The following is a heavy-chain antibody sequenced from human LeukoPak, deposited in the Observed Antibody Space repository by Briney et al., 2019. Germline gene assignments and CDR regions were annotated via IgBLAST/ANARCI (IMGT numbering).Heavy chain of an antibody. D-gene: IGHD4-17*01. CDR3: ARSLKGTVTTVPFDY. V-gene: IGHV1-69*04. CDR2: IIPILGIA. Sequence: SVKVSCKASGGTFSSYAISWVRQAPGQGLEWMGRIIPILGIANYAQKFQGRVTITADKSTSTAYMELSSLRSEDTAVYYCARSLKGTVTTVPFDYWGQGTLVTVSS. J-gene: IGHJ4*02. CDR1: GGTFSSYA.